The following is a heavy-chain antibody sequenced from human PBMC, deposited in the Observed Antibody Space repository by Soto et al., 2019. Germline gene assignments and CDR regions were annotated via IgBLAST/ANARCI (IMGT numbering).Heavy chain of an antibody. Sequence: EVQLLESGGGLVQPGRSLRLSCAASGFTFSNYGMKWVRQAPGKGLEWVSGIDGIGSSTYYADYVKGRFTISRDNSKNTLFLQMNSLRAEDTSLYYCAGGLDYWGQGTLVTVSS. CDR2: IDGIGSST. CDR1: GFTFSNYG. D-gene: IGHD2-15*01. J-gene: IGHJ4*02. CDR3: AGGLDY. V-gene: IGHV3-23*01.